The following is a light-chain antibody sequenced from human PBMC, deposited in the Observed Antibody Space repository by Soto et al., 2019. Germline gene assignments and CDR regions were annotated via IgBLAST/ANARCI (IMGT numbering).Light chain of an antibody. J-gene: IGKJ1*01. CDR2: DAS. CDR3: QQYGGSPRT. CDR1: QSVSSGY. V-gene: IGKV3-20*01. Sequence: EIVLTQSPGTLSLSPGERGTLSCRASQSVSSGYLAWYQQKPGQAPRLLIYDASSRATGIPDRFSGSGSGTDFTLTISSLEPEDFAVYYCQQYGGSPRTFGQGTKV.